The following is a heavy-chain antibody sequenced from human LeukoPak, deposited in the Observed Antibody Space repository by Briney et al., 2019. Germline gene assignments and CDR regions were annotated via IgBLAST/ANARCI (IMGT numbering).Heavy chain of an antibody. CDR3: AKRGSGYFYYFDY. D-gene: IGHD3-22*01. CDR1: GFTFSTYW. J-gene: IGHJ4*02. Sequence: GGSLRLSCAASGFTFSTYWMHWVRQAPGKGLVWVSRINSDGSSSNYADSVKGRFTIFRDNAKNTLYLQMNSLRAEDTAVYYCAKRGSGYFYYFDYWGQGTLVTVSS. V-gene: IGHV3-74*01. CDR2: INSDGSSS.